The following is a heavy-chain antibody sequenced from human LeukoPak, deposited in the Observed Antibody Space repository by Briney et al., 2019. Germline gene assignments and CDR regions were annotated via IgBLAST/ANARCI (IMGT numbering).Heavy chain of an antibody. V-gene: IGHV4-59*01. Sequence: PSETLSLTCTVSGGSISSYYWSWIRQPPGKGLEWIGYIYYSGYTNYNPSLKSRVTISVDTSKNQFSLKLSSVTAADTAVYYCARVNRYFDWLSYYFDYWGQGTLVTVSS. J-gene: IGHJ4*02. CDR3: ARVNRYFDWLSYYFDY. CDR1: GGSISSYY. D-gene: IGHD3-9*01. CDR2: IYYSGYT.